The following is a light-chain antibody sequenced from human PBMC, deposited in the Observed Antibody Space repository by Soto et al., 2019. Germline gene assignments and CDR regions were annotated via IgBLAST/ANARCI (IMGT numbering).Light chain of an antibody. J-gene: IGKJ2*01. V-gene: IGKV1-33*01. CDR1: QDISNR. CDR2: DAS. CDR3: QQIDNLLFT. Sequence: IQMTQSPSSLSASVGDRVTISCQASQDISNRLNWYQQKPGTAPKLLIYDASLLETGVPSRFSGGGSGTDFTFTISSLQPEDFATYYCQQIDNLLFTFGQGTKLEI.